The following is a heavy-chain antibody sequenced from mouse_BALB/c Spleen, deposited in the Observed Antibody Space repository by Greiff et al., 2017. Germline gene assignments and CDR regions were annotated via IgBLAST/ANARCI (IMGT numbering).Heavy chain of an antibody. CDR3: ARYSGGDYWYFDV. CDR1: GDSITSGY. CDR2: ISYSGST. Sequence: VQLKESGPSLVKPSQTLSLTCSVTGDSITSGYWNWIRKFPGNKLEYMGYISYSGSTYYNPSLKSRISITRDTSKNQYYLQLNSVTTEDTATYYCARYSGGDYWYFDVWGAGTTVTVSS. D-gene: IGHD4-1*01. V-gene: IGHV3-8*02. J-gene: IGHJ1*01.